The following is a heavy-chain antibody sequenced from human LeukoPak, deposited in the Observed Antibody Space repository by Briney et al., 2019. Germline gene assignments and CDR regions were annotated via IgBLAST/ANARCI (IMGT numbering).Heavy chain of an antibody. D-gene: IGHD3-22*01. CDR1: GGSISNYY. Sequence: SVTLSLTSTVSGGSISNYYWSWLRQPRGKGMEWIGYIYYSGSTYYNPSLKSQVTISVDTSKNQFSLKLSSVTAADTAVYYCARDYYGSSGYFDAFDIWGQGTMVSVSS. V-gene: IGHV4-59*01. CDR3: ARDYYGSSGYFDAFDI. J-gene: IGHJ3*02. CDR2: IYYSGST.